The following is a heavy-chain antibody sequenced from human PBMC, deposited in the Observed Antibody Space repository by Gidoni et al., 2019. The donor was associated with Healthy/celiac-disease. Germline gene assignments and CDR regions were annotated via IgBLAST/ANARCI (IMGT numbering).Heavy chain of an antibody. Sequence: QVQLQESGPGLVKPSETLSLPCTVSGGSVSSGSSYWSWIRQPPGKGLEWIGYIYYSGSTNYNPSLKSRVTISVDTSKNQFSLKLSSVTAADTAVYYCARESYDFWSGSGVDRTDIWGQGTMVTVSS. CDR2: IYYSGST. J-gene: IGHJ3*02. D-gene: IGHD3-3*01. CDR1: GGSVSSGSSY. V-gene: IGHV4-61*01. CDR3: ARESYDFWSGSGVDRTDI.